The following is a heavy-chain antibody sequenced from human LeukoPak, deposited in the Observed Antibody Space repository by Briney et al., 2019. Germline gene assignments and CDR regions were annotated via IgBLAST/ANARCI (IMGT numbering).Heavy chain of an antibody. Sequence: NPSETLSLTCAVYGGSFSGYYWSWIRQPPGKGLEWIGEINHSGSTNYNPSLKSRVTISVDTSKNQFSLKLSSVTAADTAVYYCAGGGSDDSSGYFDYWGQGTLVTVSS. CDR2: INHSGST. J-gene: IGHJ4*02. V-gene: IGHV4-34*01. CDR3: AGGGSDDSSGYFDY. CDR1: GGSFSGYY. D-gene: IGHD3-22*01.